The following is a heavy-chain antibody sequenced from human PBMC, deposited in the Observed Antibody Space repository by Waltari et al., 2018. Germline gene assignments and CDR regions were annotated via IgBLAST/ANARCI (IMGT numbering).Heavy chain of an antibody. CDR2: VLSTGKT. CDR1: GDSVTSANW. D-gene: IGHD2-15*01. CDR3: ARDRGRGLYLDV. J-gene: IGHJ4*02. V-gene: IGHV4-4*02. Sequence: QLQESGPGLVKPSGTLSLSCAVSGDSVTSANWWSWVRQSPQRGLEWRGQVLSTGKTNYSPSFAGQVPMSLDASNNQFSLKVTSATAADTAVYYCARDRGRGLYLDVWGPGTLVTVSP.